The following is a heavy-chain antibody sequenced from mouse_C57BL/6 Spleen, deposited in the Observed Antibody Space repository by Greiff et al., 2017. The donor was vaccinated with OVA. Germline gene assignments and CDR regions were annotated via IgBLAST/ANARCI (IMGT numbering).Heavy chain of an antibody. CDR3: ARDDSSGPAWFAY. J-gene: IGHJ3*01. V-gene: IGHV5-4*01. Sequence: EVQGVESGGGLVKPGGSLKLSCAASGFTFSSYAMSWVRQTPEKRLEWVATISDGGSYTYYPDNVKGRFTISRDNAKNNLYLQMSHLKSEDTAMYYCARDDSSGPAWFAYWGQGTLVTVSA. D-gene: IGHD3-2*02. CDR2: ISDGGSYT. CDR1: GFTFSSYA.